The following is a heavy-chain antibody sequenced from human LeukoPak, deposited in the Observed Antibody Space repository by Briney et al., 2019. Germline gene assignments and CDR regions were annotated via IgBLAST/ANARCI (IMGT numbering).Heavy chain of an antibody. J-gene: IGHJ3*02. Sequence: AGGSLRLSCTASRFTFSAYAMMWVRQAPGKGPEWVSAIRGGGTSEFYAASVKGRFRISRDNSKDTLFLQMNSLRAEDTAVYYCARDPNGDYIGAFDMWGPGTMVTVSS. V-gene: IGHV3-23*01. CDR1: RFTFSAYA. D-gene: IGHD4-17*01. CDR3: ARDPNGDYIGAFDM. CDR2: IRGGGTSE.